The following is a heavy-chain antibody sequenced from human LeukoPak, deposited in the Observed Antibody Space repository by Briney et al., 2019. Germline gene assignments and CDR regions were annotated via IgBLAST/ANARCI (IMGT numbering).Heavy chain of an antibody. D-gene: IGHD5-18*01. CDR1: GGTLSSYA. CDR3: ATKRGYSYGSPH. V-gene: IGHV1-69*13. J-gene: IGHJ4*02. CDR2: IIPIFGTA. Sequence: ASVKVSCKASGGTLSSYAISWVRQAPGQGLEWMGGIIPIFGTANYAQKFQGRVTITADESTSTAYMELSSLRSEDTAVYYCATKRGYSYGSPHWGQGTLVTVSS.